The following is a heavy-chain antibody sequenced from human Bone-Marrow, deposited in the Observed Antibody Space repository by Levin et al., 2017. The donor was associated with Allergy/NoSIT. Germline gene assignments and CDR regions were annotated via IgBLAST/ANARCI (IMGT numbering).Heavy chain of an antibody. Sequence: SGPTLVKPTQTLTLTCTFSGFSLSSSGVAVGWIRQPPGKALEWLALISGDDNKRYSPSLKGRLTITRDTSKNQVVLTMTNLDPVDTATCFCAHRQAFGDYGWVTFDHWGQGTLVTVSS. D-gene: IGHD4-17*01. V-gene: IGHV2-5*02. J-gene: IGHJ4*02. CDR2: ISGDDNK. CDR1: GFSLSSSGVA. CDR3: AHRQAFGDYGWVTFDH.